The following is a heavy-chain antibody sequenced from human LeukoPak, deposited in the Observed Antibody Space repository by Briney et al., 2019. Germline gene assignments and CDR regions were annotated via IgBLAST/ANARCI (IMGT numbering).Heavy chain of an antibody. CDR1: GGSISSSSYY. D-gene: IGHD2-15*01. Sequence: PSETLSLTCTVSGGSISSSSYYWGWIRQPPGKGLEWIGSIYYSGSTYYNPSLKSRVTISVDTSKNQLSLKLSSVTAADTAVYYCATTCSGGSCYSDYWGQGTLVTVSS. CDR2: IYYSGST. V-gene: IGHV4-39*01. CDR3: ATTCSGGSCYSDY. J-gene: IGHJ4*02.